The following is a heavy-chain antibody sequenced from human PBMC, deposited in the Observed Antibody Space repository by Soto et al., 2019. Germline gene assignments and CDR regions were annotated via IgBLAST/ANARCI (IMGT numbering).Heavy chain of an antibody. CDR2: ISGSRGYI. D-gene: IGHD6-13*01. Sequence: EGSLRLSCAASGFIFSDYSMNWVRQAPGKGLEWVSSISGSRGYIYYGDSVKGRFTISRDNAKNSVVLQMNNLRAEDTAVYYCARDWAAALDYWGPGTPVTVSS. J-gene: IGHJ4*02. CDR1: GFIFSDYS. CDR3: ARDWAAALDY. V-gene: IGHV3-21*01.